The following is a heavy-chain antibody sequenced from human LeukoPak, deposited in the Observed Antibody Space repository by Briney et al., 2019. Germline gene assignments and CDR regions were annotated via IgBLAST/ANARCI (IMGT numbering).Heavy chain of an antibody. D-gene: IGHD3-22*01. J-gene: IGHJ4*02. CDR1: GFIFTSYS. Sequence: GGSLRLSCAASGFIFTSYSMNWVRQAPGKGLEWVSSISSNSRAIYYADSVKGRFTISRDNAKNTLYLQMNSLRAEDTAVYYCAKLPTMIVVARNYFDYWGQGTLVTVSS. V-gene: IGHV3-48*01. CDR2: ISSNSRAI. CDR3: AKLPTMIVVARNYFDY.